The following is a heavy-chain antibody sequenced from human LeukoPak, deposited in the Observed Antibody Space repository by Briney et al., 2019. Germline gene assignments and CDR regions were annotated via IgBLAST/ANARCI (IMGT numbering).Heavy chain of an antibody. Sequence: SQTLSLTCTVSGGSISSGGYYWSWLRQHPGKGLEWIGYIYYSGSTYYNPSLKSRVTISVDTSKNQFSLKLSSVTAADTAVYYCARDDSSGYYSDYWGQGTLVTVSS. CDR1: GGSISSGGYY. CDR3: ARDDSSGYYSDY. J-gene: IGHJ4*02. D-gene: IGHD3-22*01. V-gene: IGHV4-31*03. CDR2: IYYSGST.